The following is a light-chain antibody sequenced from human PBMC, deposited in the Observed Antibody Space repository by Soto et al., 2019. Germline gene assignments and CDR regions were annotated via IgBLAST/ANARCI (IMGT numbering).Light chain of an antibody. Sequence: DIQMTQSPSTLAASVGDTVTMTCRSSSKWLAWYQKKSGKAPKLLIYDVSNLERGVPPRFSGSTSGAESTPTITGLQPDDLGTYYCQHTTDFTFGQGTKVEIK. CDR3: QHTTDFT. CDR2: DVS. CDR1: SSSKW. V-gene: IGKV1-5*01. J-gene: IGKJ2*01.